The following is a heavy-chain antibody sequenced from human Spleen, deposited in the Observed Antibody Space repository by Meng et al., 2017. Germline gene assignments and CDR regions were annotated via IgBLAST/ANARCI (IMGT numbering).Heavy chain of an antibody. CDR3: ATIAVAGLTNWFDP. Sequence: GGSLRLSCAASGLTLGNYAMNWVRQAPGKGLEWVSVISDYGDTTYYADSVKGRFTISRDNSRNTVWLQMNSLRADDTAVYYCATIAVAGLTNWFDPWGQGTLVTVSS. J-gene: IGHJ5*02. V-gene: IGHV3-23*01. D-gene: IGHD6-19*01. CDR1: GLTLGNYA. CDR2: ISDYGDTT.